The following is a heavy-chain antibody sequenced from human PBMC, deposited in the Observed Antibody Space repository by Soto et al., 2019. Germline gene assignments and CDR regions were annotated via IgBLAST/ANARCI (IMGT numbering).Heavy chain of an antibody. CDR3: ARRPMVGPVAENAFDI. Sequence: QLLLQESGPGLVTSSETLSLTCSVSGGSISSSSYYWNWISQSPGKGLEWIGSVYYSGTTYYNPSLKRRVTISVDTYTQVSLKLSSVTAADTAYYFCARRPMVGPVAENAFDIWGQGTRVTVSA. CDR2: VYYSGTT. CDR1: GGSISSSSYY. D-gene: IGHD6-19*01. J-gene: IGHJ3*02. V-gene: IGHV4-39*01.